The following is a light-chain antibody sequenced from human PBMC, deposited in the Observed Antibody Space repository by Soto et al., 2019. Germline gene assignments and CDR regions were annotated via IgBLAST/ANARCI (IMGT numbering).Light chain of an antibody. J-gene: IGKJ1*01. V-gene: IGKV3-15*01. CDR3: QQHNNWPRT. CDR2: GAS. CDR1: QSVSSSY. Sequence: EIVMAQSPATLSVSPGGRATLSCRASQSVSSSYLAWYQQQPGQAPRLLIYGASTRATGIPARFSGSGSGTEFTLTISSLQSEDFAVYYCQQHNNWPRTFGQGTKVDIK.